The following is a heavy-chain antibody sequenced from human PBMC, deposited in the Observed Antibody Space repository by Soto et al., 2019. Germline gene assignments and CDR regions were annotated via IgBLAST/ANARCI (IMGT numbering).Heavy chain of an antibody. CDR2: IRGSGSSA. D-gene: IGHD3-16*01. CDR3: AKRGGDYDSRYHYYMDV. Sequence: EVQVLESGGGLVQPGGSLRLSCAASGFTFSSYAMNWVRQSPEKGLEWVGSIRGSGSSAYYPDSVEGRFIISRDNSKNTLYLQMNSLRAEDTAVYYCAKRGGDYDSRYHYYMDVWGKGTTVTVSS. V-gene: IGHV3-23*01. J-gene: IGHJ6*03. CDR1: GFTFSSYA.